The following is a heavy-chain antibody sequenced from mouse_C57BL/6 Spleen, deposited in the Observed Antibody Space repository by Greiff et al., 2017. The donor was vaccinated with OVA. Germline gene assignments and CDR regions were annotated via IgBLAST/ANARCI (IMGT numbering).Heavy chain of an antibody. D-gene: IGHD2-2*01. CDR3: ARWDYGYDDAMDY. Sequence: VQLQQSGPELVKPGASVKMSCKASGYTFTDYNMHWVKQSHGKSLEWIGYINPNNGGTSYNQKFKGKATLTVNKSSSTAYMELRSLTSEDSAVYYCARWDYGYDDAMDYWGQGTSVTVSS. CDR1: GYTFTDYN. J-gene: IGHJ4*01. V-gene: IGHV1-22*01. CDR2: INPNNGGT.